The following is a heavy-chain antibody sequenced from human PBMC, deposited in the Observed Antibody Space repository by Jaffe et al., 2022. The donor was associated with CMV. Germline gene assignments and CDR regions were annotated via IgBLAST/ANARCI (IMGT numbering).Heavy chain of an antibody. CDR2: ISGSGGST. D-gene: IGHD2-15*01. J-gene: IGHJ6*02. CDR3: AKAPSVVVAANYYGMDV. CDR1: GFTFSSYA. V-gene: IGHV3-23*01. Sequence: EVQLLESGGGLVQPGGSLRLSCAASGFTFSSYAMSWVRQAPGKGLEWVSAISGSGGSTYYADSVKGRFTISRDNSKNTLYLQMNSLRAEDTAVYYCAKAPSVVVAANYYGMDVWGQGTTVTVSS.